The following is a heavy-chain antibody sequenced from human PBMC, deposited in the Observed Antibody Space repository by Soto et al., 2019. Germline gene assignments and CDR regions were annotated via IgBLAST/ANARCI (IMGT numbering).Heavy chain of an antibody. D-gene: IGHD2-15*01. CDR1: GFTFSSYA. V-gene: IGHV3-23*01. Sequence: EVQLLESGGGLVQPGGSLRLSCAASGFTFSSYAMSWVRQAPGKGLEWVSAISGSGGSTYYADSVKGRFTISRDNSKNTLYLQMNSMRAEDTAVYYCAKRDCSGGSCYLGDYWGQGTLVTVSS. CDR2: ISGSGGST. J-gene: IGHJ4*02. CDR3: AKRDCSGGSCYLGDY.